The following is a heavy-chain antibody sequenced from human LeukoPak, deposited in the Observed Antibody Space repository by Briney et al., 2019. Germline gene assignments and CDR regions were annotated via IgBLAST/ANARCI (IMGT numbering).Heavy chain of an antibody. Sequence: GASVKVSCKASGGTFSSYAISWVRQAPGQGLEWMGGIIPIFGTANYAQKFQGRVTITAHESSSTAYMELSSLRSEDTAVYYCARAQRVYYYDSSGYYNWFDPWGQGTLVTVSS. CDR2: IIPIFGTA. D-gene: IGHD3-22*01. J-gene: IGHJ5*02. V-gene: IGHV1-69*13. CDR3: ARAQRVYYYDSSGYYNWFDP. CDR1: GGTFSSYA.